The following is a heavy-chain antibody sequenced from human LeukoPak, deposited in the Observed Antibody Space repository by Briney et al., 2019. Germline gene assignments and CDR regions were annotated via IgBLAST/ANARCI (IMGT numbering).Heavy chain of an antibody. CDR3: ARGGGGYYLRYAFDI. Sequence: PSETLSLTCAVSGGSISSSNWWSWVRQPPGKGLEWIGEINHSGSTNYNPSLKSRVTISVDTSKNQFSLKLSSVTAADTAVYYCARGGGGYYLRYAFDIWGQGTMVTVSS. CDR2: INHSGST. D-gene: IGHD3-22*01. CDR1: GGSISSSNW. V-gene: IGHV4-4*02. J-gene: IGHJ3*02.